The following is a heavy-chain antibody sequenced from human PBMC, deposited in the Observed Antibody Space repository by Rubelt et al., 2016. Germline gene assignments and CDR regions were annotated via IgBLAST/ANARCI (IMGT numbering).Heavy chain of an antibody. Sequence: SLRLSCAASGFTFSNAWMRWVRQAPGQGLEWVGRIKSKTDGGTTDYAAPVKGRFTISRDDSKNTLYLQMNSLKTEDTAVYYCTTDRYYYDSSGFPWFDPWGQGTLVTVSS. CDR1: GFTFSNAW. D-gene: IGHD3-22*01. V-gene: IGHV3-15*01. CDR3: TTDRYYYDSSGFPWFDP. J-gene: IGHJ5*02. CDR2: IKSKTDGGTT.